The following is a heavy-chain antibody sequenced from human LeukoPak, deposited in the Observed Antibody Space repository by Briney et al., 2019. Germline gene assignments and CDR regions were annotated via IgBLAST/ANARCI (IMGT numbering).Heavy chain of an antibody. Sequence: GASVKVSCKASGYTFTSYGISWVRQAPGQGLEWMGWISAYNGNTNYAQKLQGRVTITTDESTSTAYMELSSLRSEDTAVYYCARDPQGYYGSGSQRPDYYYYMDVWGKGTTVTVSS. J-gene: IGHJ6*03. CDR1: GYTFTSYG. CDR3: ARDPQGYYGSGSQRPDYYYYMDV. CDR2: ISAYNGNT. V-gene: IGHV1-18*01. D-gene: IGHD3-10*01.